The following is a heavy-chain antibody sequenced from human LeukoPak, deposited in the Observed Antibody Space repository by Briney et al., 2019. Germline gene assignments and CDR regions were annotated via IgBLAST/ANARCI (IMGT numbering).Heavy chain of an antibody. CDR3: AREAGGNPYYYYGMDV. V-gene: IGHV4-34*01. CDR2: INHRGST. CDR1: GGSFSGYY. J-gene: IGHJ6*02. Sequence: PSETLSLTCAVYGGSFSGYYWSWIRQPPGKGLEWIGEINHRGSTNYNPSLKSRVTISVDTSKNQFSLRLSSVTAADTAVYYCAREAGGNPYYYYGMDVWGQGTTVTVSS. D-gene: IGHD4-23*01.